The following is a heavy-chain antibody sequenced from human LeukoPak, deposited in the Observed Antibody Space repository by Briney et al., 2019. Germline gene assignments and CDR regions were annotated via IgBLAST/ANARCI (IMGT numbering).Heavy chain of an antibody. CDR2: IVVGSGNT. Sequence: SVTVSCKASGFTFTSSAMQWVRQARGQRLEWIRWIVVGSGNTNYAQKFQERVTITRDMSTSTAYMELSSLRSEDTAVYYCAAGIYDSSGSLDYWGQGTLVTVSS. J-gene: IGHJ4*02. CDR1: GFTFTSSA. D-gene: IGHD3-22*01. V-gene: IGHV1-58*02. CDR3: AAGIYDSSGSLDY.